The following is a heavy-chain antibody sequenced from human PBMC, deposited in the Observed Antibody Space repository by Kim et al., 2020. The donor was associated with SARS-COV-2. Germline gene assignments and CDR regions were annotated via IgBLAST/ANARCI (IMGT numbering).Heavy chain of an antibody. J-gene: IGHJ5*02. Sequence: AQKLQGRVTMTTDTSTSTAYMELRSLRSDDTAVYYCARTGRIGKVEEFDPWGQGTLVTVSS. CDR3: ARTGRIGKVEEFDP. V-gene: IGHV1-18*01. D-gene: IGHD2-15*01.